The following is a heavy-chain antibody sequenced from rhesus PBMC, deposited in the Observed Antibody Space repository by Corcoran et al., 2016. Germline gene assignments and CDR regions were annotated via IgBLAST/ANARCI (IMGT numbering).Heavy chain of an antibody. CDR1: GSSISSNW. V-gene: IGHV4-80*01. Sequence: QVQLQELGPGLVKPSETLSLTCTVSGSSISSNWWSWISQPPGKGLEWIGGINGNSGSTNYNPSLNSRVTISKDASKNQFSLKLSSVTAADTAVYYCARERGYWYFDLWGPGTPITISS. J-gene: IGHJ2*01. D-gene: IGHD1-14*01. CDR3: ARERGYWYFDL. CDR2: INGNSGST.